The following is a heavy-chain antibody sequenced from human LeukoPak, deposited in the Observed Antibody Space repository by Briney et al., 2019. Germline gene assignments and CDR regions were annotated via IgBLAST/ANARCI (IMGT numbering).Heavy chain of an antibody. CDR2: ISSSGSTI. CDR1: GLTFSDYY. V-gene: IGHV3-11*04. Sequence: GGSLRLSCAVSGLTFSDYYMSWIRQAPGKGLEWVSSISSSGSTIDYADSVKGRFTISRDNAKNSLYLQMNSLRAEDTAVYYCARSGYSGRVYYYMDVWGKGTAVTISS. CDR3: ARSGYSGRVYYYMDV. D-gene: IGHD5-12*01. J-gene: IGHJ6*03.